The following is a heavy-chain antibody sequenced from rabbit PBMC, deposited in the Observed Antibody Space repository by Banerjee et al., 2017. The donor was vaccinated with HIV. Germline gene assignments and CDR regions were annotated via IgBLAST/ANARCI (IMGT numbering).Heavy chain of an antibody. V-gene: IGHV1S40*01. D-gene: IGHD1-1*01. CDR3: AGWFSISGLGL. CDR2: IYTDSGRT. CDR1: GLDFSSTYW. Sequence: QSLEESGGDLVKPGASLTLTCTASGLDFSSTYWICWVRQAPGKGLEWIGCIYTDSGRTWYASWAKGRFTISKASSTMVTLQMTSLTAADTATYFCAGWFSISGLGLWGPGTLVTVS. J-gene: IGHJ6*01.